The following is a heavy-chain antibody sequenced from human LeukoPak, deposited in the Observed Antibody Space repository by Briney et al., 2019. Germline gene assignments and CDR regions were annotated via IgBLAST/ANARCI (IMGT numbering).Heavy chain of an antibody. CDR1: GYTFTGYY. Sequence: ASVKVSCKASGYTFTGYYMHWVRQAPGQGLEWMGWINPNSGGTNYAQKFQGRVTMTRDTSISTAYMELSRLRSDDTAVYYCARGAGSGAFYGMDVWGQGTTVTVSS. V-gene: IGHV1-2*02. CDR2: INPNSGGT. CDR3: ARGAGSGAFYGMDV. D-gene: IGHD3-10*01. J-gene: IGHJ6*02.